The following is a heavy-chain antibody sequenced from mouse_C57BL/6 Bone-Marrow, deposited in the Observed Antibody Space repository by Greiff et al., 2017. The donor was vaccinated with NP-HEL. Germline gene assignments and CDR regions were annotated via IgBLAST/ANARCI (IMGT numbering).Heavy chain of an antibody. D-gene: IGHD1-1*01. CDR1: GFTFTDYY. J-gene: IGHJ4*01. CDR3: ARRYGVLAMDY. Sequence: EVHLVESGGGLVQPGGSLSLSCAASGFTFTDYYMSWVRQPPGKALEWLGFIRNKANGYTTEYSASVKGRFTISRDNSQSILYLQMNALRAEDSATYYCARRYGVLAMDYWGQGTSVTVSS. V-gene: IGHV7-3*01. CDR2: IRNKANGYTT.